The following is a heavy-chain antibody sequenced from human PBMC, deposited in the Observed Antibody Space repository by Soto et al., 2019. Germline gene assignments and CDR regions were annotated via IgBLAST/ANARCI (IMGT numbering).Heavy chain of an antibody. J-gene: IGHJ4*02. CDR2: MYTDASSA. CDR3: VRGNSGYGKFDY. V-gene: IGHV3-74*01. Sequence: GGSLRLSCAASGLTFSSYWMHWVRQAPGKGLVWVSRMYTDASSATYADSVKGRFTISRDNAKNTLFLQIDSLRTEDTAVYYCVRGNSGYGKFDYWGAGTLVTVSS. D-gene: IGHD5-12*01. CDR1: GLTFSSYW.